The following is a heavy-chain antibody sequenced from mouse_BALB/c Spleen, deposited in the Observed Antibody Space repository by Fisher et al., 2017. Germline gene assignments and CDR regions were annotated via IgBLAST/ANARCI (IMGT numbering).Heavy chain of an antibody. J-gene: IGHJ4*01. V-gene: IGHV1-64*01. Sequence: EKFKGKATLTVDKSSSTAYMQLSSLTSEDSAVYYCASEDYDSYAMGYWGQGTSVTVSS. D-gene: IGHD2-4*01. CDR3: ASEDYDSYAMGY.